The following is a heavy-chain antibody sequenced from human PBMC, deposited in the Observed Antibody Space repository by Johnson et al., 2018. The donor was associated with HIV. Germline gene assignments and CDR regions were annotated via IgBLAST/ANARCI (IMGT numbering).Heavy chain of an antibody. J-gene: IGHJ3*02. D-gene: IGHD1-26*01. Sequence: VQLVESGGGLVQPGGSLRLSCAASGFTFSSYAMSWVRQAPGKGLEWVSAISGSGGSTYYADSVKGRVTISRDNAKNTPYLQMNSRGAEDTAVYFGAREPGRRELRRDAFDIWGQGTMVTVSS. V-gene: IGHV3-23*04. CDR2: ISGSGGST. CDR1: GFTFSSYA. CDR3: AREPGRRELRRDAFDI.